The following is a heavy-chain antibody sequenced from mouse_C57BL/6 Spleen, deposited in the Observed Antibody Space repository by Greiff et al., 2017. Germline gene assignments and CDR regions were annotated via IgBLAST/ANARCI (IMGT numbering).Heavy chain of an antibody. CDR1: GFTFTDYY. J-gene: IGHJ2*01. CDR3: ARYYDYDGRHFDY. Sequence: EVQVVESGGGLVQPGGSLSLSCAASGFTFTDYYMSWVRQPPGKALEWLGFIRNKANGYTTEYSASVKGLFTISRDNSQSILYLQMNALRAEDSATYYCARYYDYDGRHFDYWGQGTTLTVSS. D-gene: IGHD2-4*01. CDR2: IRNKANGYTT. V-gene: IGHV7-3*01.